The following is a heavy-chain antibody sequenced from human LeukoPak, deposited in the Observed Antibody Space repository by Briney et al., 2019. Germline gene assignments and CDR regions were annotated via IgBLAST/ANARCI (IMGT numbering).Heavy chain of an antibody. J-gene: IGHJ4*02. D-gene: IGHD6-13*01. Sequence: AGGSLRLSCAASGFTFSSYSMTWVGQAPGKGLEWVSSISSSSSYIYYADSVKGRFTISRDNAKNSLYLQMNSLRAEDTAVYYCARGQDQRGIAAAATIGPMYYFDYWGQGTLVTVSS. CDR1: GFTFSSYS. CDR3: ARGQDQRGIAAAATIGPMYYFDY. V-gene: IGHV3-21*01. CDR2: ISSSSSYI.